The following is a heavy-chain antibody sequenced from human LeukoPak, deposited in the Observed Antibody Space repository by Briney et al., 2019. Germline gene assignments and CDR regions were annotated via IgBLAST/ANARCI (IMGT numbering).Heavy chain of an antibody. J-gene: IGHJ4*02. V-gene: IGHV1-2*02. D-gene: IGHD2-15*01. Sequence: ASVKVSCKASGYTFTGSHIHWVRQAPGQGLEWMGWINPNSGGTNYAQKLQGRVTMTRDTSISTAYMELSRLRSDDTAVYYCASLCRPGGESRPTLTYFDHWGQGTLVTVSS. CDR1: GYTFTGSH. CDR2: INPNSGGT. CDR3: ASLCRPGGESRPTLTYFDH.